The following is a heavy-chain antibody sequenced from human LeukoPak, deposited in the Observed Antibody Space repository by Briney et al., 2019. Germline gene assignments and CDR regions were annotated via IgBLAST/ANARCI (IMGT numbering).Heavy chain of an antibody. J-gene: IGHJ4*02. CDR2: ISAYNGNT. Sequence: GASVKVSCKASGYTFTSYGISWVRQAPGQGLEWMGWISAYNGNTNYAQKLQGRVTMTTDTSTSTAYMELRSLRPDDTAVYYCARGVITMIVVVMTPPDYWGQGTLVTVSS. D-gene: IGHD3-22*01. CDR1: GYTFTSYG. V-gene: IGHV1-18*01. CDR3: ARGVITMIVVVMTPPDY.